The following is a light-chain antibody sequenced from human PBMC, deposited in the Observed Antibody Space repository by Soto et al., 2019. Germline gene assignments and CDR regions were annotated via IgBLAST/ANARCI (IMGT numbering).Light chain of an antibody. J-gene: IGKJ4*01. CDR3: QPSYSTLALT. CDR1: QSISSY. Sequence: DIQMTQSPSSLSASVGDRVTITCRASQSISSYLNWYQQKPGKAPKLLIYAASSLQSGVPSRFSGSGSGTDFTLTISSLQTEDFATYYYQPSYSTLALTFGGGTNVDIK. V-gene: IGKV1-39*01. CDR2: AAS.